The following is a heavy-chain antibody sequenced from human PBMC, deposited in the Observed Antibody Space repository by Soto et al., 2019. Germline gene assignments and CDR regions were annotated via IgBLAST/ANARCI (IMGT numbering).Heavy chain of an antibody. D-gene: IGHD3-3*01. CDR1: GFTFSSYG. Sequence: GGSLRLSCAASGFTFSSYGMHWVRQAPGKGLEWVAVISYDGSNKYYADSVKGRFTISRDNSKNTLYLQMNSLRAEDTAVYYCAKDPAFWSGYSNYYYYGMDVWGQGTTVTVSS. CDR2: ISYDGSNK. V-gene: IGHV3-30*18. J-gene: IGHJ6*02. CDR3: AKDPAFWSGYSNYYYYGMDV.